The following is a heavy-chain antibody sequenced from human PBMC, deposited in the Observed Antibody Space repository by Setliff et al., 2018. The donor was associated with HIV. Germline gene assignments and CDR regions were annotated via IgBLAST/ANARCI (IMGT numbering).Heavy chain of an antibody. Sequence: ASVKVSCKASGYSFTGYYIHWMRQAPGQGPEWLGWINPNSGGTNYAQKFQGGVTMTRDTSISTASMDLRSLRSDDTAFYYCARGGQNALRYFDWLPEGEYFHHWGQGTLVTV. V-gene: IGHV1-2*02. J-gene: IGHJ1*01. CDR3: ARGGQNALRYFDWLPEGEYFHH. CDR1: GYSFTGYY. CDR2: INPNSGGT. D-gene: IGHD3-9*01.